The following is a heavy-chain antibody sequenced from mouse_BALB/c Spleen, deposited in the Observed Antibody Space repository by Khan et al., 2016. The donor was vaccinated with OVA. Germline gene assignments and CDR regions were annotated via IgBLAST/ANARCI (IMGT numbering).Heavy chain of an antibody. V-gene: IGHV3-2*02. CDR2: ISYSGNT. D-gene: IGHD1-1*01. J-gene: IGHJ2*01. Sequence: EVQLQESGPGLVKPSQSLSLTCTVTGYSITSDYAWNWIRQFPGNKLEWMGFISYSGNTNYNPSLKSRASITRDTSKNQFFLHLNSVTTEDTATYYCARVYGGDFDYWGPGTTLTVSS. CDR1: GYSITSDYA. CDR3: ARVYGGDFDY.